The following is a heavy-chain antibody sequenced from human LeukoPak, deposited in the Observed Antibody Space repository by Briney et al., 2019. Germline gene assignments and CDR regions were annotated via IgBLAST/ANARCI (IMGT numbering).Heavy chain of an antibody. CDR1: SGSFSGYY. V-gene: IGHV4-34*01. D-gene: IGHD5-24*01. CDR2: INHSGST. CDR3: ARGEEMATIEPFDY. J-gene: IGHJ4*02. Sequence: PSETLSLTCAVYSGSFSGYYWSWIRQPPGKGLEWIGEINHSGSTNYNPSLKSRVTISVDTSKNQFSLKLSSVTAADTAVYYCARGEEMATIEPFDYWGQGTLVTVSS.